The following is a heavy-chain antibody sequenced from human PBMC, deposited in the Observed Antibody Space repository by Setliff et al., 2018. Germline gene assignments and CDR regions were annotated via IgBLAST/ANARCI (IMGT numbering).Heavy chain of an antibody. CDR1: GGSISSSNW. J-gene: IGHJ6*03. CDR3: ARYPRRGNGWYPYYVDV. CDR2: IYHSGSI. Sequence: SETLSLTCTVSGGSISSSNWWTWVRQPPGKGLEWIGEIYHSGSINYNPSLKSRATVSVDTSTSQFSLRLTSVTAADSAVYFCARYPRRGNGWYPYYVDVWGKGTTVTVSS. D-gene: IGHD6-19*01. V-gene: IGHV4-4*02.